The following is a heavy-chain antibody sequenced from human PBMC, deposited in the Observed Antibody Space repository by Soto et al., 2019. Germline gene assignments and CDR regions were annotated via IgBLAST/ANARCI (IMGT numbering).Heavy chain of an antibody. Sequence: QVQLVESGGGVVQPGRPLRLSCAASGFTFSSYGMHWVRQAPGKGLEWVAVISYDGSNKYYADSVKGRFTISRDNSKNTLYLQMNSLRAEDTAVYYCAKDGGSGWYYFDYWGQGTLVTVSS. J-gene: IGHJ4*02. CDR3: AKDGGSGWYYFDY. D-gene: IGHD6-19*01. CDR1: GFTFSSYG. V-gene: IGHV3-30*18. CDR2: ISYDGSNK.